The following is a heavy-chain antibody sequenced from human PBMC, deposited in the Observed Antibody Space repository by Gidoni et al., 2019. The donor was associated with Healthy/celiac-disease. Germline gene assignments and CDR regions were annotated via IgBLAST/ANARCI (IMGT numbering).Heavy chain of an antibody. D-gene: IGHD1-1*01. J-gene: IGHJ4*02. Sequence: QLQLQESGPGLVKPSETLSLTCTVSGGSISSSSYYWGWIRQPPAKGLEWIGSIYYSGSTYYNPSLKSRVTISVDTSKNQFSLKLSSVTAADTAVYYCARVGTLNDESLWGFDYWGQGTLVTVSS. CDR1: GGSISSSSYY. CDR3: ARVGTLNDESLWGFDY. V-gene: IGHV4-39*07. CDR2: IYYSGST.